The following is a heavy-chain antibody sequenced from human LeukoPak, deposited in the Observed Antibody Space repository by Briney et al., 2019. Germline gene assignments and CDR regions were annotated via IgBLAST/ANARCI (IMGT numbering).Heavy chain of an antibody. J-gene: IGHJ5*02. CDR1: GYTFTSYY. D-gene: IGHD3-16*01. Sequence: ASVKVSCKASGYTFTSYYIHWVRQAPGQGLEWMGVINPSGGSTSYAQKFQGRITMTRDTSTSTVYMELSSLRSEDTAVYYCARGFYDNWFDPWGQGTLVTVSS. CDR2: INPSGGST. CDR3: ARGFYDNWFDP. V-gene: IGHV1-46*01.